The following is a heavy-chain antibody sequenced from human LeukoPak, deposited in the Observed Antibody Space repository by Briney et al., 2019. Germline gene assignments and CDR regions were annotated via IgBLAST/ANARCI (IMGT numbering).Heavy chain of an antibody. D-gene: IGHD5-24*01. Sequence: GGSLRLSCAASGIIVSSNYLSWVRQAPGKGLEWVSAIYREGTPYYTDSVKGRFTISRDNSKNTMYLQMDSLRAEDTAVYYCVTQVDATTIFDYWGQGTLVTVSS. CDR3: VTQVDATTIFDY. J-gene: IGHJ4*02. CDR2: IYREGTP. CDR1: GIIVSSNY. V-gene: IGHV3-66*02.